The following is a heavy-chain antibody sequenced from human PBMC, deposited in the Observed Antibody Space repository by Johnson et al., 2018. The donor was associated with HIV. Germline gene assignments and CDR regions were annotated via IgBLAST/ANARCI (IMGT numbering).Heavy chain of an antibody. CDR1: GFTFDDYG. CDR2: VNSDGSSL. D-gene: IGHD3-16*01. V-gene: IGHV3-20*04. Sequence: VQLVESGGGVVQPGRSLRLSCVASGFTFDDYGMTWVRQAPGKGLEWVSRVNSDGSSLSYADSVKGRFTISRDNAKNTLYLQMNSLRAEDTAVYYCARGGAHDAFDIWGQGTMVTVSS. CDR3: ARGGAHDAFDI. J-gene: IGHJ3*02.